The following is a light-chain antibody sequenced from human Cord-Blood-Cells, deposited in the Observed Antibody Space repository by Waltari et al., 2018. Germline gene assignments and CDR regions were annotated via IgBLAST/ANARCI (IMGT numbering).Light chain of an antibody. V-gene: IGLV2-14*01. CDR2: DIS. Sequence: QSALTQPASVSGSPGQSITISCTGTSSDVGGYNYVSWYQQNPGKAPKLMLYDISNRPSGVSNRFSGSKSGNTASLTISGLQAEDDADYYCSSYTSSSTLYVFGTGTKVTVL. CDR1: SSDVGGYNY. J-gene: IGLJ1*01. CDR3: SSYTSSSTLYV.